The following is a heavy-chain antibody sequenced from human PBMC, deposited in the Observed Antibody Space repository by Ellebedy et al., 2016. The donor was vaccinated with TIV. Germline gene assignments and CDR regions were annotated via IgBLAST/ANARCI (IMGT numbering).Heavy chain of an antibody. V-gene: IGHV3-33*06. CDR1: GFTFNSFG. Sequence: GGSLRLSCAASGFTFNSFGMQWVRQAPGKGLEWVAVIWYDGSKEYYADSVKGRFTISRDNSKNTLYLQMNSLRGEDTAVYYCAKCRHRTGCLLDSWGRGTLVTVSS. CDR2: IWYDGSKE. J-gene: IGHJ4*02. D-gene: IGHD6-19*01. CDR3: AKCRHRTGCLLDS.